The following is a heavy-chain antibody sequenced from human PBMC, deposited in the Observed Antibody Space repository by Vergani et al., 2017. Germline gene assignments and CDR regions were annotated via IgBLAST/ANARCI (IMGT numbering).Heavy chain of an antibody. J-gene: IGHJ5*02. V-gene: IGHV4-59*01. D-gene: IGHD4-17*01. CDR2: IYYSGST. CDR3: ARGSDGDLRGVWVDP. Sequence: QVQLQESGPGLVKPSETLSLTCTVSGGSISSYYWSWIRQPPGKGLEWIGYIYYSGSTNYNPSLKSRVTISVDTSKNQFSLKLSSVTAAYTAVYYCARGSDGDLRGVWVDPWGQGTLVTVSS. CDR1: GGSISSYY.